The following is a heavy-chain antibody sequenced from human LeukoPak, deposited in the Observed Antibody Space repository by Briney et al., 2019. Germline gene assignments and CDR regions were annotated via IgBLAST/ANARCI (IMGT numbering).Heavy chain of an antibody. D-gene: IGHD1-26*01. CDR3: ARELMGATTGH. CDR1: GYTFTSYG. V-gene: IGHV1-18*01. Sequence: ASVKVSCKASGYTFTSYGISWVRQARGQGLEWMGWISAYNGNTNYAQKLQGRVSMTTDTSTSTAYMELRSLRSDDTAVYYCARELMGATTGHWGQGTLVTVSS. CDR2: ISAYNGNT. J-gene: IGHJ4*02.